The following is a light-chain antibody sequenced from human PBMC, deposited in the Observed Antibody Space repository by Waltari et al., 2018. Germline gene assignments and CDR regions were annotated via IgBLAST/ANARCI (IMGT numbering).Light chain of an antibody. CDR2: DDS. J-gene: IGLJ2*01. V-gene: IGLV3-21*02. CDR1: NIGSKS. Sequence: SYVLTQPPSVSVSPGQTARITCGGNNIGSKSVHWYQQKSGQAPVLVVYDDSDRPSGIPERFSGSNSGNTATLTISRVEAGDEADYYCQVLDTSSDVVVFGGGTKLTVL. CDR3: QVLDTSSDVVV.